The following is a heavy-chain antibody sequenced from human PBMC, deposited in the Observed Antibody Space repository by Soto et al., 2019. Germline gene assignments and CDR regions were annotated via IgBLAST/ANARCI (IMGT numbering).Heavy chain of an antibody. D-gene: IGHD4-17*01. V-gene: IGHV3-21*01. CDR3: ARDQTRDY. Sequence: GGSLRLSCGASGFTFSSYSMNWVRQAPGKGLEWVSYITGSSSYIYYADSVRGRFTISRDNSKNSLYLQMNSLRAEDTGVYYCARDQTRDYWGQGTLVTVSS. J-gene: IGHJ4*02. CDR1: GFTFSSYS. CDR2: ITGSSSYI.